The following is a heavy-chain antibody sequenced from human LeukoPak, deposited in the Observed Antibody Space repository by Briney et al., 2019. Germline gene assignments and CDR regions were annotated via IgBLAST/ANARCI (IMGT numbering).Heavy chain of an antibody. CDR2: ISISSSYI. CDR1: GFTFSSYS. CDR3: AREVVGATGEY. J-gene: IGHJ4*02. V-gene: IGHV3-21*01. D-gene: IGHD1-26*01. Sequence: GGSLRLSCAASGFTFSSYSMNWVRQAPGKGLEWVSSISISSSYIYYADSVKGRFTISRDNAKNSLYLQMNSLRAEDTAVYYCAREVVGATGEYWGQGTLVTVSS.